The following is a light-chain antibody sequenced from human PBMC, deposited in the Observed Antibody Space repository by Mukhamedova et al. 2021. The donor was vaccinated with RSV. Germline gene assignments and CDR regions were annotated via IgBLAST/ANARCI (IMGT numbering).Light chain of an antibody. Sequence: GERATLTCRASQSVSSNLAWYQQKPGQAPRLLIYGASTRATGVPARFSGSGSGTEFILTISSLQSEDFAIYYCQQYNNWPPWTFG. CDR1: QSVSSN. J-gene: IGKJ1*01. V-gene: IGKV3-15*01. CDR2: GAS. CDR3: QQYNNWPPWT.